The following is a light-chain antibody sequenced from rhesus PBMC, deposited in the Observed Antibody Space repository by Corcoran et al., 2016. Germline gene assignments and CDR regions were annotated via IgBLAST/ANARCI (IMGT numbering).Light chain of an antibody. CDR3: QQRNSYPRT. CDR2: AAS. J-gene: IGKJ4*01. Sequence: DIQMTQSPSSLSASVGDKVTITCRASPGISNALAWSQPNPGKAPKLLIYAASTLQSGDPSRFLGSGSGTDFTFTISSLQPEDFAVYYCQQRNSYPRTFGGGTKVEIK. V-gene: IGKV1-33*01. CDR1: PGISNA.